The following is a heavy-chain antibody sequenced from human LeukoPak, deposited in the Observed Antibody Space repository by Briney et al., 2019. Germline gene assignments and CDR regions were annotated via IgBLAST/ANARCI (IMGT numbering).Heavy chain of an antibody. CDR2: ISGSGGST. Sequence: PGGSLRLSCAASGFTFSSYAMSWVRQAPGKGLEWVSAISGSGGSTYYADSVKGRFTISRDNSKNTLYLQMNSLRAEDTAVYYCAKDDAGGSYYYYGMDVRGQGTTVTVSS. J-gene: IGHJ6*02. D-gene: IGHD2-8*02. CDR1: GFTFSSYA. CDR3: AKDDAGGSYYYYGMDV. V-gene: IGHV3-23*01.